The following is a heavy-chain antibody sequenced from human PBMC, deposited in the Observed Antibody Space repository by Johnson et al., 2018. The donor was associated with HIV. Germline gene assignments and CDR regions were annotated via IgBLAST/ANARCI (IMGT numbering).Heavy chain of an antibody. J-gene: IGHJ3*02. CDR1: GFTFSSYG. CDR2: IKSKTDGGTT. D-gene: IGHD6-13*01. CDR3: TTSIAAAGIDAFDI. Sequence: VQLVESGGGVVQPGGSLRLSCAASGFTFSSYGMHWVRQAPGKGLEWVGHIKSKTDGGTTDYAAPVKGRFTISRDDSKNTLYLQMNSLKTEDTAVYYCTTSIAAAGIDAFDIWGHGTMVTVSS. V-gene: IGHV3-15*01.